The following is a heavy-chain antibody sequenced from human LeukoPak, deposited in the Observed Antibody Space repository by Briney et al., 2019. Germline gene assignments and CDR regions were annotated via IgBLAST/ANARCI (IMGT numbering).Heavy chain of an antibody. D-gene: IGHD4-23*01. V-gene: IGHV3-11*04. Sequence: GGSLRLSCAASGFTFSDYYMSWIRQAPGKGLEWVSYISSSGSTIYYADSAKGRFTISRDNAKNSLYLQMNSLRAEDTAVYYCARDGDYGGNSRFFFDIWGQGTMVTVSS. CDR2: ISSSGSTI. CDR3: ARDGDYGGNSRFFFDI. CDR1: GFTFSDYY. J-gene: IGHJ3*02.